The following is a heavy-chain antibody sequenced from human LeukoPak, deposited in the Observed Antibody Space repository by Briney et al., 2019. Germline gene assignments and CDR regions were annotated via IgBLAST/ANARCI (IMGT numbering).Heavy chain of an antibody. V-gene: IGHV4-59*01. J-gene: IGHJ4*02. Sequence: PSETLSLTCTVSGGSISGYYWSWIRQPPGKGLKWIGYIYYLGSTNYNPSLKSRVTISVDTSKNQFSLNLSSVTAADTAVYYCAGIEMATISPPTPIFDYWGQGTLVTVSS. CDR1: GGSISGYY. CDR3: AGIEMATISPPTPIFDY. D-gene: IGHD5-24*01. CDR2: IYYLGST.